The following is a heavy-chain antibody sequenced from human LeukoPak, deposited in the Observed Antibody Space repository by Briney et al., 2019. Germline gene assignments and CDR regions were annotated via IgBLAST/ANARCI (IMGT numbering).Heavy chain of an antibody. J-gene: IGHJ4*02. V-gene: IGHV4-61*02. CDR2: IYPSGNT. CDR1: GESISNSRHY. Sequence: PSQTLSLTCTVSGESISNSRHYWSWIRQPAGKGLEWIGRIYPSGNTNYNPSLKSRVTISVDKSKNQFSLKLSSVTAADTALYYCAKDKAGAMGYYFDYWGQGTLVTVSS. D-gene: IGHD1-26*01. CDR3: AKDKAGAMGYYFDY.